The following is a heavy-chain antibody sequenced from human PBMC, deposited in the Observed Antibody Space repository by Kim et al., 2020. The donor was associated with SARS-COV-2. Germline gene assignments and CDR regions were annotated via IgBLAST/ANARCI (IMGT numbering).Heavy chain of an antibody. J-gene: IGHJ4*02. D-gene: IGHD3-10*01. V-gene: IGHV4-4*07. CDR3: ARDVGRTMVRGVIGY. Sequence: PSLESRVTMSVDTSKNQFSLKLSSVTATDTAVYYCARDVGRTMVRGVIGYWGQGTLVTVSS.